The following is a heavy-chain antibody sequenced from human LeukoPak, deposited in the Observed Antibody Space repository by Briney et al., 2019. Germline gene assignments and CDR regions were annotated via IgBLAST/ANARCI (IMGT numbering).Heavy chain of an antibody. V-gene: IGHV1-2*02. CDR3: ARVLYYYDSSGGNDY. CDR2: INPNSGGT. CDR1: GYTFTGYY. D-gene: IGHD3-22*01. J-gene: IGHJ4*02. Sequence: ASVKVSCTASGYTFTGYYMHWVRQAPGQGLEWMGWINPNSGGTNYAQKFQGRVTMTRDTSISTAYMELSRLRSDDTAVYYCARVLYYYDSSGGNDYWGQGTLVTVSS.